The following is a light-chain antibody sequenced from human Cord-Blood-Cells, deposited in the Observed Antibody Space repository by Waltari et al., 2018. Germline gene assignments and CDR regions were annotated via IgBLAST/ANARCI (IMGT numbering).Light chain of an antibody. CDR3: SSYAGSNNLV. Sequence: QSALTQPPSASGSPGQPVTISCTGTSSDVGGYNYVSWYQQHPGKAPKLMIYGVSKRPSGVPDRFSGSKSGNTASLTVSGLQAEDEADYYCSSYAGSNNLVFGGGTKLTVL. CDR2: GVS. J-gene: IGLJ2*01. CDR1: SSDVGGYNY. V-gene: IGLV2-8*01.